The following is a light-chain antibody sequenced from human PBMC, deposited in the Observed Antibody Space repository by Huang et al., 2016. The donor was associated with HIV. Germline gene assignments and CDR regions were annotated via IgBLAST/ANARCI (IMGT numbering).Light chain of an antibody. J-gene: IGKJ4*01. CDR2: GAY. CDR3: EQDVSSPLT. Sequence: EIVLTQSPGTLSLSPGERATLSCRASQSVRSSYLAWYQQKPGQSPRLLIFGAYNRATYIPARCSGSGSATDFTRTISRLEPEDFAVYYCEQDVSSPLTFGGGTKVEIK. V-gene: IGKV3-20*01. CDR1: QSVRSSY.